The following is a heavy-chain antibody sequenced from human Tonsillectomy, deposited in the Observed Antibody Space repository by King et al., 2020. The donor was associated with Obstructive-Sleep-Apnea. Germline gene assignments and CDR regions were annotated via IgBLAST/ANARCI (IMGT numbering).Heavy chain of an antibody. V-gene: IGHV3-49*03. CDR3: TSIVVVVAARHYYYYGMDV. Sequence: VQLVESGGGLVQPGRSLRLSCTASGFTSDDYAMSWFRQAPGKGLEWVGLIRGKTYGGTTEYGASVKGRFTISRDDSKSIVYLQMNSLKTEDTAVYYCTSIVVVVAARHYYYYGMDVWGQGTTVTVSS. CDR1: GFTSDDYA. J-gene: IGHJ6*02. D-gene: IGHD2-15*01. CDR2: IRGKTYGGTT.